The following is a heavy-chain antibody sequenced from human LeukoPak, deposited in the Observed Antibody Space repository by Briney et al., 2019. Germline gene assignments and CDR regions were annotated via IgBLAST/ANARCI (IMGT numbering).Heavy chain of an antibody. J-gene: IGHJ5*02. CDR1: GGTFSSYA. CDR3: ARDLSSIVGAPPVCWFVP. Sequence: VPGPCKASGGTFSSYAISWVRHAPGQGLEWMGGIIPIFGTANNAQKFPATVTLPADESTSTAYMELRSLRSDDTAVYYRARDLSSIVGAPPVCWFVPWGAGNLGSVSS. D-gene: IGHD1-26*01. CDR2: IIPIFGTA. V-gene: IGHV1-69*13.